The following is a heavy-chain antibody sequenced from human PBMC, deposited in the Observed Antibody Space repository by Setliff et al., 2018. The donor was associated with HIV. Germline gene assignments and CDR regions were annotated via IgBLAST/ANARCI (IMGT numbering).Heavy chain of an antibody. CDR1: GGSISSSNYY. D-gene: IGHD6-19*01. J-gene: IGHJ5*02. Sequence: SETLSLTCSVSGGSISSSNYYWGWIRQPPGKGLQWIGSISYSGRTYYNPSLKSRLTISADTSKNQFSLKLTSVTSSDTAVYYCTRHRGGRDSSRWYGIGWFDHWGQEALVTISS. V-gene: IGHV4-39*01. CDR2: ISYSGRT. CDR3: TRHRGGRDSSRWYGIGWFDH.